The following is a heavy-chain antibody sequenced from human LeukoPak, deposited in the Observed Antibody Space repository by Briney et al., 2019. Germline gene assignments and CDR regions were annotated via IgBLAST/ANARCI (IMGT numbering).Heavy chain of an antibody. J-gene: IGHJ4*02. CDR3: SRSAYYDGSGNYYDY. D-gene: IGHD3-22*01. V-gene: IGHV3-74*01. Sequence: GGSLRLSCAASGFTFSSYWMHWVRQAPGKGLVWVSRISDGGSTTTYADSVEGRFTISRDNAKNTLYLQMNGLRAEDTAVYYCSRSAYYDGSGNYYDYWGQGTLVTVSS. CDR1: GFTFSSYW. CDR2: ISDGGSTT.